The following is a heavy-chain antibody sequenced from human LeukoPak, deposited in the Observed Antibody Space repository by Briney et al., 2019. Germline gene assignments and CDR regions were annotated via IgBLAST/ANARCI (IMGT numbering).Heavy chain of an antibody. CDR1: GFTFSSYA. CDR3: AKDATASPYFHWFDN. J-gene: IGHJ4*02. D-gene: IGHD3-9*01. V-gene: IGHV3-23*01. CDR2: ISSGDRT. Sequence: PGGSLRLSCAASGFTFSSYAMNWVHQAPGKGLEWVAGISSGDRTFHAESVKGRFTISRDKSKDTLYLQMNSLRAEDTAVYYCAKDATASPYFHWFDNWGQGTQVIVSS.